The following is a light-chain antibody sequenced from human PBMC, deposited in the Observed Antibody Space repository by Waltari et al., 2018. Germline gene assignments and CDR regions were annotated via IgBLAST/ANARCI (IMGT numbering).Light chain of an antibody. J-gene: IGLJ2*01. CDR2: SKK. CDR3: AAWDDSLNGVV. CDR1: SSNIGSNT. Sequence: QSVLTQPPSASGTPGQRVTISCSGSSSNIGSNTVNWYQQPPGTGPKLLIYSKKQPPSGVPDRFSGSQSGHSASLAISGLQSEDEADYYCAAWDDSLNGVVFGGGTKLTVL. V-gene: IGLV1-44*01.